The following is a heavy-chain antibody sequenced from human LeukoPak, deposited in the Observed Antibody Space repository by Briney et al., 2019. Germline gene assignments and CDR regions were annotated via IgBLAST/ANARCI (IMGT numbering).Heavy chain of an antibody. V-gene: IGHV4-39*07. CDR1: GGSISSSSYY. Sequence: SETLSLTCTVFGGSISSSSYYWGWIRQPPGKGLEWIGEINHSGSTNYNPSLKSRVTISVDTSRNQFSLKLSSVTAADTAVYYCARRSGSYRAFDYWGQGTLVTVSS. CDR3: ARRSGSYRAFDY. CDR2: INHSGST. J-gene: IGHJ4*02. D-gene: IGHD1-26*01.